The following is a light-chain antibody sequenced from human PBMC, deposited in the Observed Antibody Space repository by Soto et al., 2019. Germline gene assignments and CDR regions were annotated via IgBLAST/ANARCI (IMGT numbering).Light chain of an antibody. J-gene: IGKJ3*01. V-gene: IGKV1-6*01. CDR3: LKKYFSPFT. CDR1: QGIRND. Sequence: AIQMTQSPSSLSASVGDRVTITCRASQGIRNDLDWFQQKPGKAPKLLIYAASNLQSGVPARFSGSGSGTDFTLTTSTLQPEDFATYYCLKKYFSPFTSAPGTKVDIK. CDR2: AAS.